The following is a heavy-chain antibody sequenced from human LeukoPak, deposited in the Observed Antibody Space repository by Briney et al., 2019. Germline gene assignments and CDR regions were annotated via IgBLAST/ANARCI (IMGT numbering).Heavy chain of an antibody. V-gene: IGHV4-28*01. J-gene: IGHJ4*02. D-gene: IGHD6-19*01. Sequence: SDTLSLTCAVSGYSISSSNWWGWIRQSPGKGLEWLGYIYYSGSTYYNPSLKSRVTMSVDTSKNQFSLKVSSVTAVDTAVYYCARHSSSGWYDVDHWGQGTLVTVSS. CDR2: IYYSGST. CDR1: GYSISSSNW. CDR3: ARHSSSGWYDVDH.